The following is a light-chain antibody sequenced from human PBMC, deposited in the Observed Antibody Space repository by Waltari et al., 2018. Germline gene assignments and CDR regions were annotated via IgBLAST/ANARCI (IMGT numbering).Light chain of an antibody. CDR2: KVF. CDR1: QGLIHSDGNTD. Sequence: DVVMTQSPLSLTVTLGQPASISCRSSQGLIHSDGNTDLNWFQQRPGQSPRRLIYKVFNRESGVPDRFSGSGSGTDFTLKISRVEAEDVGFYYCMQSTQWPRTFGQGTKVQIK. CDR3: MQSTQWPRT. V-gene: IGKV2-30*02. J-gene: IGKJ1*01.